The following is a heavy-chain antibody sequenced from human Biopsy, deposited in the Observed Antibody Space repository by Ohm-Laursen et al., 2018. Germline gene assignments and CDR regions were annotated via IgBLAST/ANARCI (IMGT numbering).Heavy chain of an antibody. CDR2: IDPDSGRT. V-gene: IGHV1-2*02. D-gene: IGHD2-15*01. CDR3: ARDPYCSGGNCYSPLDH. J-gene: IGHJ4*02. Sequence: SVKVSCKASGYTFSLYHIHWVRQAPGHGLEWMGWIDPDSGRTSFGQNFQGRVTMTSDTSTGTAYLELTRLRSDDPAVYYCARDPYCSGGNCYSPLDHWGQGTLVTVSA. CDR1: GYTFSLYH.